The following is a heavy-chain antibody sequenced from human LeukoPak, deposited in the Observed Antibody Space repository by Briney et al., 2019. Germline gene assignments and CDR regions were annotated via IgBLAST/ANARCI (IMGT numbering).Heavy chain of an antibody. CDR2: ISGSGGST. J-gene: IGHJ4*02. V-gene: IGHV3-23*01. CDR3: ARDWGFGPMNPTGFDY. Sequence: PGGSLRLSCAASGFTFSSYAMSWVRQAPGKGLEWVSAISGSGGSTYYADSVKGRFTISRDNAKNSLYLQMNSLRAEDTAVYYCARDWGFGPMNPTGFDYWGQGTLVTVSS. CDR1: GFTFSSYA. D-gene: IGHD3/OR15-3a*01.